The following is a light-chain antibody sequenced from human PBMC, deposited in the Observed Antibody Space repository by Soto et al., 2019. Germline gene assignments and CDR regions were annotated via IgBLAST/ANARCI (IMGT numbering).Light chain of an antibody. CDR3: SSYTTSSTVV. CDR2: DVS. J-gene: IGLJ1*01. V-gene: IGLV2-14*03. Sequence: QLVLTQPASVSGSPGQSITISCTGTSSDIGYYNYVSWYQQHPGKAPKLMIYDVSNRPSGVSNRFSGSKSANTASLTISGLQAEDEADYHCSSYTTSSTVVFGTGTKLTVL. CDR1: SSDIGYYNY.